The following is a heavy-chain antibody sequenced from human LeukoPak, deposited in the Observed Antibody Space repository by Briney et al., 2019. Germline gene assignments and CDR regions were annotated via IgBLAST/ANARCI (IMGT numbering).Heavy chain of an antibody. D-gene: IGHD3-16*02. J-gene: IGHJ4*02. Sequence: ASVKVSCKASGYTFTGYGISWVRQAPGQGLEWMGWISAYSGNTNYAQKLQGRVTMTTDTSTSTAYMELRSLRSDDTAVYYCARGQVHDYVWGSYRYPFDYWGQGTLVTVSS. CDR1: GYTFTGYG. V-gene: IGHV1-18*01. CDR3: ARGQVHDYVWGSYRYPFDY. CDR2: ISAYSGNT.